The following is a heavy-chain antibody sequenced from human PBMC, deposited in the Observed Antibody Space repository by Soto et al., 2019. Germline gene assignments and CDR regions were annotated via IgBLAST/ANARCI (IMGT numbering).Heavy chain of an antibody. Sequence: QGHLVQSGAEVKKPGASVKVSCKASGYIFNNHAMHWVRQAPGQRLEWMGWINAGNGNTYYSQNFKNRETLTSETIATTVFMDLTSLPAEDRGVYNYARCQPAIRYCVDLRDPWGHGNRVTVSS. D-gene: IGHD1-26*01. J-gene: IGHJ5*02. CDR1: GYIFNNHA. CDR2: INAGNGNT. V-gene: IGHV1-3*01. CDR3: ARCQPAIRYCVDLRDP.